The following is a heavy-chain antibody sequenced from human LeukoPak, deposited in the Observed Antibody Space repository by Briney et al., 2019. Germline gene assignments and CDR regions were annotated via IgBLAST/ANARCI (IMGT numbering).Heavy chain of an antibody. CDR1: GDSISSRNW. J-gene: IGHJ4*02. D-gene: IGHD2-8*02. CDR3: ARSAGWWSLDY. CDR2: ISHGGIT. Sequence: SETLSLTCAVSGDSISSRNWWTWVRQSPGKGLDWVGEISHGGITKYNPSLKNRVTISKDNSRNEFSLKLNSVTAADTAVYFCARSAGWWSLDYWGQGALVTVSA. V-gene: IGHV4-4*02.